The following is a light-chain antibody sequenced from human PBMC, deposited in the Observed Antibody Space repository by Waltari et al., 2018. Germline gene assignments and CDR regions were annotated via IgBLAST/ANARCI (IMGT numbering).Light chain of an antibody. CDR2: DVR. V-gene: IGLV2-23*02. CDR1: SSDIGTFNL. J-gene: IGLJ3*02. Sequence: QSALTQPASVSGSPGQSISISCIGTSSDIGTFNLVSWYLQYPGTAPKLLLYDVRRRPSGVSNRFSGSKSGNTASLTISGLQAEDEAIYYCCSYAGSRTWVFGGGAKLTVL. CDR3: CSYAGSRTWV.